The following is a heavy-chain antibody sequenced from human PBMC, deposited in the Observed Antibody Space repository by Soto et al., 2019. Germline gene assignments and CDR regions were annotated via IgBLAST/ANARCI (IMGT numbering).Heavy chain of an antibody. Sequence: SETLSLTCAVSGGSISSSNWWSWVRQPPGKGLEWIGEIYHSGSTNYNPSLKSRVTISVDKSKNQFPLKLSSVTAADTAVYYCASKSSGYQRGWFDPWGQGTLVTVS. V-gene: IGHV4-4*02. J-gene: IGHJ5*02. CDR2: IYHSGST. D-gene: IGHD3-22*01. CDR3: ASKSSGYQRGWFDP. CDR1: GGSISSSNW.